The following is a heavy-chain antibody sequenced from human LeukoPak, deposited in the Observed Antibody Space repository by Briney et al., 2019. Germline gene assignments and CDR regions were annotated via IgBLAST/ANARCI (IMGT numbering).Heavy chain of an antibody. Sequence: KPSEPLSLTCTVSGGSISSYYWSWIRQPPGKGLEWIGYIYYSGSTNYNPSLKSRVTISVDTSKNQFSLKLSSVTAADTAVYYCARARGDILTGYYYYFDYWGQGTLVTVSS. V-gene: IGHV4-59*01. D-gene: IGHD3-9*01. CDR1: GGSISSYY. CDR2: IYYSGST. J-gene: IGHJ4*02. CDR3: ARARGDILTGYYYYFDY.